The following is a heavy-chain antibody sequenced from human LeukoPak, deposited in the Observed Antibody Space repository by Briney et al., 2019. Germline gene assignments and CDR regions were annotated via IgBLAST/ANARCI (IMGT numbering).Heavy chain of an antibody. CDR1: GYTFTSYY. V-gene: IGHV1-46*01. Sequence: GASVKVSCKASGYTFTSYYMHWVRQAPGQGLEWMGIINPSGGSTSYAQKFQGRVTMTRDTSTSTVYMELSSLRSEDTAVYYCARECSSGWYLYYYYYYMDVWGKGTTVTVSS. D-gene: IGHD6-19*01. J-gene: IGHJ6*03. CDR3: ARECSSGWYLYYYYYYMDV. CDR2: INPSGGST.